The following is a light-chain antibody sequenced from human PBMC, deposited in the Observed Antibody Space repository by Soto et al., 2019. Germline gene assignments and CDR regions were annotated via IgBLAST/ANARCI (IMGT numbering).Light chain of an antibody. CDR2: GVS. CDR3: QVYGSSSKT. CDR1: QTVTSGY. Sequence: EIVLTQSPDTLSLSPGERATPSCRASQTVTSGYLAWYQQKPGQAPRLLIYGVSTGATDIPDRFSGSGSGTDFTLTISRLEPEDFAVYFCQVYGSSSKTFGQGTKVDIK. V-gene: IGKV3-20*01. J-gene: IGKJ1*01.